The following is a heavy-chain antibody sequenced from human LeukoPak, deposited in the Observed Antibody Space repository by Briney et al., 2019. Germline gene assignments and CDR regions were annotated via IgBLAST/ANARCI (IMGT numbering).Heavy chain of an antibody. Sequence: GGSLRLSCAASGFTFSSYAMTWVRQVPGKGLEWISAVSYDITRTFYADSVKGRFAISRDNSRNTLFLQMNSLRADDTAVYYCARPGCGGNCYYRMDVWGKGTTVTVSS. CDR1: GFTFSSYA. CDR3: ARPGCGGNCYYRMDV. CDR2: VSYDITRT. V-gene: IGHV3-23*01. J-gene: IGHJ6*04. D-gene: IGHD2-21*01.